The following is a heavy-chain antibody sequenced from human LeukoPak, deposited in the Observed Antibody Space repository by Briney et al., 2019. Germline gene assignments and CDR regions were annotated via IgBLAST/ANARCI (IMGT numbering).Heavy chain of an antibody. CDR1: GYTFTIYY. V-gene: IGHV1-46*01. J-gene: IGHJ6*03. Sequence: ASVKVSFRASGYTFTIYYMHWVRQAPGQGLEWMGIINPSGGSTSYAQKFQGRVTMTRDTSTSTVYMELSSLRSEDTAVYYCARGPTALIWFGNPGQPVPNYYMDVWGKGTTVTISS. CDR2: INPSGGST. CDR3: ARGPTALIWFGNPGQPVPNYYMDV. D-gene: IGHD3-10*01.